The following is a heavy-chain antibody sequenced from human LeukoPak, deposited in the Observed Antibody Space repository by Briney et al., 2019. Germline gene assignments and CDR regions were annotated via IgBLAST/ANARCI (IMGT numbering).Heavy chain of an antibody. J-gene: IGHJ3*01. CDR2: VYGGGST. D-gene: IGHD1-26*01. CDR1: GFTVSNNY. Sequence: GGSLRLSCAASGFTVSNNYMSWVRQAPGKGLEWVSVVYGGGSTYYADSVKGRFTTSRDNSKNTLYLQMNSLRTEDTAVYYCAKANPLIVGARAGGPINFWGQGTMVTVSS. V-gene: IGHV3-53*05. CDR3: AKANPLIVGARAGGPINF.